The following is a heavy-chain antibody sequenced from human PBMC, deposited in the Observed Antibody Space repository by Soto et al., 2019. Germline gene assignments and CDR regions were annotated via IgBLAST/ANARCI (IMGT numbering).Heavy chain of an antibody. J-gene: IGHJ4*02. D-gene: IGHD6-19*01. CDR2: VSPSGDDT. V-gene: IGHV3-23*05. Sequence: EVQLLESGGGLVQPGGSLRLSCDASEFMFSSYAMSWVRQAPGKGLEWVSTVSPSGDDTYYADSVRGRFTISRDNSKNTVSLQMNSLTTEDTARYYCAKAKSRRSVRGSSFDSWGQGALVTVSS. CDR1: EFMFSSYA. CDR3: AKAKSRRSVRGSSFDS.